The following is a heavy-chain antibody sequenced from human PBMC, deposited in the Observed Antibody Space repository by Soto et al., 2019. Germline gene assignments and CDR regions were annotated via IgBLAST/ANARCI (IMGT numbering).Heavy chain of an antibody. J-gene: IGHJ6*04. CDR3: ARDYQGYGMDV. Sequence: QVQLVESGGGVVQPGRSLRLSCAASGFTFSSYGMHWVRQAPGKGLEWVAVIWYDGSNKYYADSVKGRFTISRDNSKNTLYLQMNSLRAEDTAVYYCARDYQGYGMDVWGKGTTVTVSS. D-gene: IGHD3-16*02. V-gene: IGHV3-33*01. CDR2: IWYDGSNK. CDR1: GFTFSSYG.